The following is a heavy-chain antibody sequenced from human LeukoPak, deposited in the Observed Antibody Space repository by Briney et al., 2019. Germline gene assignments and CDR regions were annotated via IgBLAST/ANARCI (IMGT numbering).Heavy chain of an antibody. CDR3: ARGHYDVLTASYKWTPDY. V-gene: IGHV3-21*01. D-gene: IGHD3-9*01. J-gene: IGHJ4*02. Sequence: PGGSLRLSCAASGFTFNTFNMNWVRQAPGKGLEWVSSITSGGDYIYYADSVKGRFTTSRDNAKNSLSLQLNSLRVEDTAVYYCARGHYDVLTASYKWTPDYWGQGTLVTVAS. CDR2: ITSGGDYI. CDR1: GFTFNTFN.